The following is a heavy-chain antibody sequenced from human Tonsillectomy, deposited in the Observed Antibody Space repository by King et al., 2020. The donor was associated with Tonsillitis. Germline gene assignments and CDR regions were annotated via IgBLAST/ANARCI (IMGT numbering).Heavy chain of an antibody. V-gene: IGHV3-11*01. Sequence: VQLVESGGGLVKPGGSLRLSCAASGFTFSDYYMSWIRQSPGKGLEWVSYLSSSGSTIYYTDSVKGRFTISRDNAKNSLYLQMNSLRAEDTAVYYCARGRRYYDSSDYYVLDAFDNWGQGTMVTVSS. J-gene: IGHJ3*02. CDR2: LSSSGSTI. CDR1: GFTFSDYY. D-gene: IGHD3-22*01. CDR3: ARGRRYYDSSDYYVLDAFDN.